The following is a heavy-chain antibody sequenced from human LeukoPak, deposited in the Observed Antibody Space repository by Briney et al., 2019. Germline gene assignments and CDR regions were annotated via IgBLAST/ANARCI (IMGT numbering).Heavy chain of an antibody. J-gene: IGHJ5*02. V-gene: IGHV4-34*01. CDR1: GGSFSGYY. Sequence: SETLSLTCAVYGGSFSGYYWSWIRQPPGKGLEWIGEINHSGSTNYNPSLKSRVTISVDTSKNQFSLKLSSVTTADTAVYYCASRYYDILTGYYNNWFDPWGQGTLVTVSS. D-gene: IGHD3-9*01. CDR2: INHSGST. CDR3: ASRYYDILTGYYNNWFDP.